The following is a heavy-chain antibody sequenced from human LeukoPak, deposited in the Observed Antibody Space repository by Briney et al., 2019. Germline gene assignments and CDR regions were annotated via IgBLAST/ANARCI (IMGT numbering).Heavy chain of an antibody. CDR1: GGTFSSYA. CDR2: IIPIFGTA. J-gene: IGHJ4*02. CDR3: ARAMLIRRSVFDY. V-gene: IGHV1-69*05. Sequence: SVKVSCKASGGTFSSYAISWVRQAPGQGLEWMGRIIPIFGTANYARKFQGRVTITTDESTSAAYMELSSLRSEDTAVYYCARAMLIRRSVFDYWGQGTLVTVSS. D-gene: IGHD2-21*01.